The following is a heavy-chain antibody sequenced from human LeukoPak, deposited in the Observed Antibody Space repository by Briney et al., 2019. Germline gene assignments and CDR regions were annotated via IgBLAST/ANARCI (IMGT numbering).Heavy chain of an antibody. D-gene: IGHD5-18*01. CDR3: ATTWKPSAARGYSHATGRYFDY. Sequence: ASVKVSCKASGYTFTSYYMHWVRQAPGQGLEWMGLINPSGSSTSYAQKFQGRLSLTRDMSTSTDYMELSSLRSEDTAVYYCATTWKPSAARGYSHATGRYFDYWGQGTLVTVSS. V-gene: IGHV1-46*01. J-gene: IGHJ4*02. CDR2: INPSGSST. CDR1: GYTFTSYY.